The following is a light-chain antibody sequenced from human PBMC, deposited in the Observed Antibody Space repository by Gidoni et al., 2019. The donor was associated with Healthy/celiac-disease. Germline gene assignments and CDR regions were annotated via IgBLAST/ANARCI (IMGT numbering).Light chain of an antibody. Sequence: ATLSCRASQSVSSYLAWYQQKPGQAPRLLIYDASNRATGIPARFSGSGSGTDFTLTISSLEPEDCAVYYCQQRSNWPPWTFGQGTKVEIK. CDR2: DAS. CDR3: QQRSNWPPWT. J-gene: IGKJ1*01. CDR1: QSVSSY. V-gene: IGKV3-11*01.